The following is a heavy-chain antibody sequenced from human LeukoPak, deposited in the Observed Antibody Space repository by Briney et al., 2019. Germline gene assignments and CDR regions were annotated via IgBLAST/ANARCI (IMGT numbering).Heavy chain of an antibody. CDR1: GGTFSSYA. Sequence: SVKVSCKASGGTFSSYAISWVRQAPGQGLEWMGGIIPIFGTANYAQKFQGRVTITADKSTSTAYMELSSLRSEDTAVYYCARVGLRSDWGYYYYMDAWGKGTTVTVSS. D-gene: IGHD3/OR15-3a*01. CDR3: ARVGLRSDWGYYYYMDA. CDR2: IIPIFGTA. V-gene: IGHV1-69*06. J-gene: IGHJ6*03.